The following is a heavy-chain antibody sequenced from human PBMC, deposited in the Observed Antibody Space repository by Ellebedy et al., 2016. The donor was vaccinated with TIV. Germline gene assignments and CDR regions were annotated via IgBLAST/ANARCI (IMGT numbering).Heavy chain of an antibody. Sequence: GESLKISCAASGFTFSDYWMTWVRQAPGKGLEWVANIKPDGSDKFYLDSVKGRFTISRDNAKNSVYLQMNNLRGEDTAVYYCAKGRGGGSDSSAPRYYFDYWGLGTLVTVSS. V-gene: IGHV3-7*03. D-gene: IGHD3-22*01. CDR3: AKGRGGGSDSSAPRYYFDY. J-gene: IGHJ4*02. CDR1: GFTFSDYW. CDR2: IKPDGSDK.